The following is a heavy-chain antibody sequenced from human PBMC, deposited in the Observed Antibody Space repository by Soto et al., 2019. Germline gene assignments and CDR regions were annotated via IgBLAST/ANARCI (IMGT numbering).Heavy chain of an antibody. V-gene: IGHV3-30*01. CDR3: ARDRDSSSWYSPGWFDP. CDR1: GFTFSSYA. Sequence: GSLRLSCAASGFTFSSYAMHWVRQAPGKGLEWVAVISYDGSNKYYADSVKGRFTISRDNSKNTLYLQMNSLRAEDAAVYYCARDRDSSSWYSPGWFDPWGQGTLVTVSS. D-gene: IGHD6-13*01. J-gene: IGHJ5*02. CDR2: ISYDGSNK.